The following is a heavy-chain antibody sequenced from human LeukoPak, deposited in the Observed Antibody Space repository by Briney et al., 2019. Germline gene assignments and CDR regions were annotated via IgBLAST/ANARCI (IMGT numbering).Heavy chain of an antibody. CDR3: ARGSQWLDYYMDV. CDR2: INSDGSST. CDR1: GFTFSYYW. V-gene: IGHV3-74*01. J-gene: IGHJ6*03. D-gene: IGHD6-19*01. Sequence: GGSLRLSCVAPGFTFSYYWMHWVRQAPGKGLVWVSRINSDGSSTTYADSVKGRFIISRDNAKNTVYLQMNSLRAEDTAVYYCARGSQWLDYYMDVWGKGTTVTVSS.